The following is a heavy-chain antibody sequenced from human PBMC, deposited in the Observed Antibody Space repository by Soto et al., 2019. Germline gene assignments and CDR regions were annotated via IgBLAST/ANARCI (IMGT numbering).Heavy chain of an antibody. CDR1: GGSISSYY. D-gene: IGHD6-13*01. CDR2: IYYSGST. Sequence: QVQLQESGPGLVKPSETLSLTCTVSGGSISSYYWSWIRQPPGKGLEWIGYIYYSGSTNYNPSLKSRVTISVDTSKNQFSRKLSSVTAADTAVYYCARDMGIAAAGTDYYYYGMDVWGQGTTVTVSS. CDR3: ARDMGIAAAGTDYYYYGMDV. J-gene: IGHJ6*02. V-gene: IGHV4-59*01.